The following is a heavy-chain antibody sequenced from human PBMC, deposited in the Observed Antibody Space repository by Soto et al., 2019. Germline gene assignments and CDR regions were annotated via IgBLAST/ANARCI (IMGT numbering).Heavy chain of an antibody. J-gene: IGHJ4*02. Sequence: AVKVSCKASGGSFSSYAISWVRQAPGQGLECMGGIIPIFGTANYAQKFQGRVTITADESTSTAYMELSSLRSEDTAVYYCAHTESVGSGYYSLPYFDYWGQGTLVTVS. D-gene: IGHD3-3*01. V-gene: IGHV1-69*13. CDR3: AHTESVGSGYYSLPYFDY. CDR2: IIPIFGTA. CDR1: GGSFSSYA.